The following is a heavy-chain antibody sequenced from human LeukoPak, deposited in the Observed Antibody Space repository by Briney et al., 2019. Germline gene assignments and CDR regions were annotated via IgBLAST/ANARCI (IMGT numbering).Heavy chain of an antibody. J-gene: IGHJ4*02. V-gene: IGHV3-23*01. CDR1: GFTFSSYA. CDR3: AKAGGYNPMDFDY. Sequence: GGSLRLSCAASGFTFSSYAMSWVRQAPGKGLEWVSAISGSGGGTYYADSMKGRFTISRDNSKNTLYLQMNSLRAEDTAVYYCAKAGGYNPMDFDYWGQGTLVTVSS. D-gene: IGHD5-24*01. CDR2: ISGSGGGT.